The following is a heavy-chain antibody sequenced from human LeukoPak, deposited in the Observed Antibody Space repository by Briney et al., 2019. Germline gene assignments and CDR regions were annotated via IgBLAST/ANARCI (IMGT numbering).Heavy chain of an antibody. D-gene: IGHD2-15*01. V-gene: IGHV4-34*01. Sequence: SETLSLTCAVYGGSFSGYYWSWIRQPPGKGLEWIGEINHSGSTNYNPSLKSRVTISVDTSKNQFSLKLSSVTAADTAVYYCARVRADCSGGSCYSLWLASYYFDYWDQGTLVTVSS. CDR3: ARVRADCSGGSCYSLWLASYYFDY. J-gene: IGHJ4*02. CDR2: INHSGST. CDR1: GGSFSGYY.